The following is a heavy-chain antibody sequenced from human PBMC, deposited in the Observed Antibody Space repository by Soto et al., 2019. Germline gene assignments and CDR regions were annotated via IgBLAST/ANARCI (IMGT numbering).Heavy chain of an antibody. CDR2: TYYRSNWRH. CDR1: GDSVSSNTAT. D-gene: IGHD6-19*01. CDR3: ARGVAGSGFDL. J-gene: IGHJ4*02. Sequence: SQTLSLTCAISGDSVSSNTATWNWIRSSPSRGLEWLGRTYYRSNWRHDYAVSVKSRITVNPDTSKNHFSLQLNSVTPDDTAVYYCARGVAGSGFDLWGQGTLVTVYS. V-gene: IGHV6-1*01.